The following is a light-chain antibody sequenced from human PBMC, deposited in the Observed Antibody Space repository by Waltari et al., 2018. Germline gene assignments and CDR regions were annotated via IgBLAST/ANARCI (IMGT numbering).Light chain of an antibody. CDR1: QSVYTNY. CDR2: GTF. CDR3: QQYSSASLT. Sequence: SASQSVYTNYLGWYQQRPGQAPRLLIYGTFNRATGIPDRFSGSGSGTDFTLRITRLQPEDSAIYYCQQYSSASLTFGGGTKMEI. V-gene: IGKV3-20*01. J-gene: IGKJ4*01.